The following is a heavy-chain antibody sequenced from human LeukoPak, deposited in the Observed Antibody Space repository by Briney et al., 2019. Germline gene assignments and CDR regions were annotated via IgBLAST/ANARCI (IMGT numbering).Heavy chain of an antibody. V-gene: IGHV3-21*01. CDR1: GFTFSSYS. D-gene: IGHD6-13*01. Sequence: GGSLRPSCAASGFTFSSYSMNWVRQAPGKGLEWVSSISSSSSYIYYADSVKGRFTISRDNAKNSLYLQMNSLRAEDTAVYYCASSIAAAGEDYWGQGTLVTVSS. CDR3: ASSIAAAGEDY. J-gene: IGHJ4*02. CDR2: ISSSSSYI.